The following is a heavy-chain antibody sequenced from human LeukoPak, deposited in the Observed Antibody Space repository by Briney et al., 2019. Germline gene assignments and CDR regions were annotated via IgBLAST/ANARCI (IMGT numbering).Heavy chain of an antibody. CDR1: GFTFSSYE. Sequence: GGSLRLSCAASGFTFSSYEMNWVRQAPGKGLEWVSYISSSGSTIYYADSVKGRFTISRDNAKNSLYLQMNSLRAEDTAVYYCARDGGDYVFDYWGQGTLVTVS. J-gene: IGHJ4*02. CDR3: ARDGGDYVFDY. D-gene: IGHD4-17*01. CDR2: ISSSGSTI. V-gene: IGHV3-48*03.